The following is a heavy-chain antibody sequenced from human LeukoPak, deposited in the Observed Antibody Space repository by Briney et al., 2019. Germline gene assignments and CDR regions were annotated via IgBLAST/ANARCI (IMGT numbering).Heavy chain of an antibody. CDR1: GFTFSSYS. Sequence: PGGSLRLSCAASGFTFSSYSMNWVRQAPGKGLEWVSSISSSSSYIYYADSVKGRFTISRDNAKNSLYLQMNSLRAEDTAVYYCASSPLFDIVVVPAANSDYWGQGTLVTVSS. J-gene: IGHJ4*02. V-gene: IGHV3-21*01. CDR2: ISSSSSYI. CDR3: ASSPLFDIVVVPAANSDY. D-gene: IGHD2-2*01.